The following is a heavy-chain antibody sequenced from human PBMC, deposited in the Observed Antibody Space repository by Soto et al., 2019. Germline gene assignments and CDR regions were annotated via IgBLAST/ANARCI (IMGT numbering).Heavy chain of an antibody. D-gene: IGHD2-15*01. J-gene: IGHJ4*02. Sequence: ASVKVSCKASGYTFTGYYMHWVRQAPGQGLEWMGWINPNSGGTNYAQKFQGWVTMTRDTSISTAYMELSRLRSDDTAVYYCARDWSGGRMRYYFDYWGKGTLVTVSS. CDR3: ARDWSGGRMRYYFDY. CDR1: GYTFTGYY. V-gene: IGHV1-2*04. CDR2: INPNSGGT.